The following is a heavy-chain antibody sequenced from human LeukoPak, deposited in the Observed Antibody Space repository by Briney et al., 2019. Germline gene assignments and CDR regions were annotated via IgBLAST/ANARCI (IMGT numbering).Heavy chain of an antibody. V-gene: IGHV4-59*01. CDR1: GGSISSYY. Sequence: KPSETLSLTCTVSGGSISSYYWSWIRQPPGKGLEWIGYIYYSGSTNYNPSLKSRVTISVDTSKNQFSLKLSSVTAADTAVYYCARGFYGSSGYPPYYYYYGMDVWGQGTAVTVSS. CDR3: ARGFYGSSGYPPYYYYYGMDV. J-gene: IGHJ6*02. D-gene: IGHD3-22*01. CDR2: IYYSGST.